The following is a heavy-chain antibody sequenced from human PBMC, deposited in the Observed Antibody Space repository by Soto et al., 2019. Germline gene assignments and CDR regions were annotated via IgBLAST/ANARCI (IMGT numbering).Heavy chain of an antibody. CDR2: IYYSGST. D-gene: IGHD6-13*01. Sequence: QLQLQESGPGLVKPSETLSLTCTVSGGSISSSSFHWGWIRQPPGKGLEWIGGIYYSGSTYYSPSLKRRVTISVDTPKNQFSLKLSSVTAADTAVYYCARRERAAGTDWWFDPWGQGTLVTVSS. J-gene: IGHJ5*02. V-gene: IGHV4-39*01. CDR3: ARRERAAGTDWWFDP. CDR1: GGSISSSSFH.